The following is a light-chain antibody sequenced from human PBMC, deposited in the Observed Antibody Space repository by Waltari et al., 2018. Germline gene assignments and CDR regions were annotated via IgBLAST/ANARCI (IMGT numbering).Light chain of an antibody. CDR2: GAS. CDR3: QQSYTTPYT. J-gene: IGKJ2*01. CDR1: QSISKY. Sequence: DIQMTQSPSSLSASVGDRVTIPCRASQSISKYLNWYKQKPGKAPKPLIYGASSLQSGVPPRFSGSGSGTEFTLTISSLQPEDFATYSCQQSYTTPYTFGQGTKLEI. V-gene: IGKV1-39*01.